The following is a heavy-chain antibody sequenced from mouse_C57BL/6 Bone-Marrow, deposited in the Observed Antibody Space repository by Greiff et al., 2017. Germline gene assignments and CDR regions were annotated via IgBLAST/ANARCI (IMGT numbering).Heavy chain of an antibody. CDR3: ARSYYGSSQN. D-gene: IGHD1-1*01. V-gene: IGHV1-7*01. Sequence: VQLQQSGAELAKPGASVTLSCKASGYTFTSYWMHWVKQRPGQGLEWFGYINPSSGYTKYNQKFKDKATLTADKSSSTAYMQLSSLTYEDSAVYYCARSYYGSSQNWGEGTTLTVSS. CDR2: INPSSGYT. J-gene: IGHJ2*01. CDR1: GYTFTSYW.